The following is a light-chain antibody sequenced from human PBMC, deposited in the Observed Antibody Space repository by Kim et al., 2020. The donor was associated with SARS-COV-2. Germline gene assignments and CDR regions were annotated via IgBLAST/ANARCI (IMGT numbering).Light chain of an antibody. Sequence: WSPAETATLSCRASQSVTTFLSWYQQKPGQAPRLLIYDASNRVTGIPGRFSGAGSGTDFTLTISSLDPEDFAVYYCQQRSNWPVTFGQGTRLEIK. CDR3: QQRSNWPVT. V-gene: IGKV3-11*01. J-gene: IGKJ5*01. CDR2: DAS. CDR1: QSVTTF.